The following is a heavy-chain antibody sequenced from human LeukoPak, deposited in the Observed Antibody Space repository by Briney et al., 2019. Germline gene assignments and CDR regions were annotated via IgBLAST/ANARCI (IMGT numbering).Heavy chain of an antibody. CDR3: ARAKMAGIDP. J-gene: IGHJ5*02. CDR1: GGTFSSYA. Sequence: SVKVSCKASGGTFSSYAISWVRQAPGQGLEWMGGIIPIFGTANYAQKFQGRVTITADKSTSTAYMELRSLRSDDTAVYYCARAKMAGIDPWGQGTLVTVSS. CDR2: IIPIFGTA. V-gene: IGHV1-69*06. D-gene: IGHD5-24*01.